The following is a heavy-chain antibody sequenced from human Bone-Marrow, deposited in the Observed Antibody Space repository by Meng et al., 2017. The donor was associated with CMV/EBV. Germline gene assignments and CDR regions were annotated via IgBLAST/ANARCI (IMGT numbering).Heavy chain of an antibody. D-gene: IGHD3-22*01. CDR2: IYTSGST. Sequence: VQLQESGPGLVKPSETLSLTCTVSGGSISSYYWSWIRQPAGKGLEWIGRIYTSGSTYYNPSLKSRVTISVDTSKNQFSLKLSSVTAADTAVYYCARWAYYYDSSGLDYWGQGTLVTVSS. V-gene: IGHV4-4*07. CDR1: GGSISSYY. J-gene: IGHJ4*02. CDR3: ARWAYYYDSSGLDY.